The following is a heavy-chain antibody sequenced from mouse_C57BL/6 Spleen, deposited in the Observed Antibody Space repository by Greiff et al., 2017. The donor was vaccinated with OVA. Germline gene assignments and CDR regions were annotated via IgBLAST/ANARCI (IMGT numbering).Heavy chain of an antibody. CDR1: GYTFTSYW. D-gene: IGHD1-1*01. V-gene: IGHV1-64*01. CDR3: ARNHYDGSSYGYFDY. CDR2: IHPNIGST. Sequence: QVQLQQPGAELVKPGASVKLSCKASGYTFTSYWMHWVKQRPGQGLEWIGMIHPNIGSTNYNEKFKSKATLTVDKSSSTAYMQLSSLTSEDSAVYDCARNHYDGSSYGYFDYWGQGTTLTVSS. J-gene: IGHJ2*01.